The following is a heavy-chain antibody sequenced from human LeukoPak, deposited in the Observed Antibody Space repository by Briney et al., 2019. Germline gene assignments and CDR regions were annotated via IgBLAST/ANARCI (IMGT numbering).Heavy chain of an antibody. D-gene: IGHD4-17*01. CDR1: GFTFSTYW. CDR2: IKQDGSEK. J-gene: IGHJ4*02. Sequence: GGSLRLSCAASGFTFSTYWMSWVRQAPGKGLEWVANIKQDGSEKYYVDSVKGRFTISRDNAKNSVYLQMNSLRAEDTAVYYCTRGSYGDYEYWGQGTLVTVSS. CDR3: TRGSYGDYEY. V-gene: IGHV3-7*01.